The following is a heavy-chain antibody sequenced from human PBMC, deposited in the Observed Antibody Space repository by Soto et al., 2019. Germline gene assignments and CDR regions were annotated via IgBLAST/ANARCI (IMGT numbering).Heavy chain of an antibody. CDR3: TRQGRDYSNYDHFQH. Sequence: GGSLRLSCAASGFTFSGSAMHWVRQASGKGLEWVGRIRSKANSYATAYAASVKGRFTISRDDSKNTAYLQMNSLKTEDTAVYYCTRQGRDYSNYDHFQHWGQGTLVTVSS. V-gene: IGHV3-73*01. J-gene: IGHJ1*01. CDR2: IRSKANSYAT. CDR1: GFTFSGSA. D-gene: IGHD4-4*01.